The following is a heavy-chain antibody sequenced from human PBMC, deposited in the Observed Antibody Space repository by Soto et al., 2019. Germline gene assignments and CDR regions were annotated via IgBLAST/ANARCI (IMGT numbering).Heavy chain of an antibody. J-gene: IGHJ2*01. Sequence: QVQLQESAQGLGKLWEPLSLTCMVSGGSIGSNSWGWFGQPPGKGREWIGYIYYSGSTNYNPSLKSRVTISVDTSKNQFSLKLSSVTAADTAVYYCARFPRVVTPFYWYFDLWGRGTLVTVSS. V-gene: IGHV4-59*01. D-gene: IGHD2-21*02. CDR3: ARFPRVVTPFYWYFDL. CDR1: GGSIGSNS. CDR2: IYYSGST.